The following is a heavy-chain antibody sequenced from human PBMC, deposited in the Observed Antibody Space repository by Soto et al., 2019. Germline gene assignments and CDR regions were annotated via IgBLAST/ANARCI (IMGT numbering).Heavy chain of an antibody. V-gene: IGHV1-69*02. CDR1: GGTFSSYT. Sequence: QVQLVQSGAEVKKPGSSVKVSCKASGGTFSSYTISWVRQAPGQGLEWMGRIIPILGIANYAQKFQGRVKITADKSTSTVYMELSSLRSEDTAVYYCASSPGTVTTWANWFDPWGHGTLVTVSS. J-gene: IGHJ5*02. CDR3: ASSPGTVTTWANWFDP. D-gene: IGHD4-17*01. CDR2: IIPILGIA.